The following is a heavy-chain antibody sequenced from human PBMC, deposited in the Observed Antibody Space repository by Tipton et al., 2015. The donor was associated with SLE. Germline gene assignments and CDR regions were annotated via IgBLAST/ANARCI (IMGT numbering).Heavy chain of an antibody. CDR1: GGSISSYY. V-gene: IGHV4-59*12. J-gene: IGHJ3*02. D-gene: IGHD3-22*01. CDR3: ARPIAFYYDSSGSDAFDI. CDR2: IYYSGST. Sequence: LRLSCTVSGGSISSYYWSWIRQPPGKGLEWIGYIYYSGSTNYNPSLKSRVTISVDTSKNQFSLKLSSVTAADTAVYYCARPIAFYYDSSGSDAFDIWGQGTMVTVSS.